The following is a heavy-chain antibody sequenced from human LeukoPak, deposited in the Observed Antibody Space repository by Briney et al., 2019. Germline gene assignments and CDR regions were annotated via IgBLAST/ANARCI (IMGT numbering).Heavy chain of an antibody. Sequence: GGSLRLSCAASGFTVSSNYMSWTRQAPGKGLEWVSVIYSGGSTYYADSVKGRFTISRHNSKNTLYLQMNSLRAEDTAVYYCQTYYDILTGYQGSYYYYGMDVWGQGTTVTVSS. D-gene: IGHD3-9*01. CDR3: QTYYDILTGYQGSYYYYGMDV. V-gene: IGHV3-53*04. CDR1: GFTVSSNY. CDR2: IYSGGST. J-gene: IGHJ6*02.